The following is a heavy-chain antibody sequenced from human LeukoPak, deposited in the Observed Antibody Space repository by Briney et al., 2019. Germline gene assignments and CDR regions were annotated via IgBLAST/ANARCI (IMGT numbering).Heavy chain of an antibody. Sequence: GGSLRLSCAASGFTVSSNYMSWVRQAPGKGLEWVSVIYSGGSTYYADSVKGRFTISRDNSKNTLYLQMNSLRAEDTAVYYCARDAFWGSEQKPRDYWGQGTLVTVSS. CDR3: ARDAFWGSEQKPRDY. V-gene: IGHV3-66*01. CDR1: GFTVSSNY. CDR2: IYSGGST. J-gene: IGHJ4*02. D-gene: IGHD7-27*01.